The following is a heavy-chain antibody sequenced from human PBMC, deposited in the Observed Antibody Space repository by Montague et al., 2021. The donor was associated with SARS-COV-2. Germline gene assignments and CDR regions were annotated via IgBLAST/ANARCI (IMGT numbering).Heavy chain of an antibody. D-gene: IGHD3-16*02. CDR3: ARIVSFYYGMDV. Sequence: SLRLSCAASGFTFSSYGMHWVRQAPGKGLEWVAVIWYDGSNKYYADSVKGRFTISRDNSKNTLYLQVNSLRAEDTAVYYCARIVSFYYGMDVWGQGTTVTVSS. CDR2: IWYDGSNK. CDR1: GFTFSSYG. J-gene: IGHJ6*02. V-gene: IGHV3-33*01.